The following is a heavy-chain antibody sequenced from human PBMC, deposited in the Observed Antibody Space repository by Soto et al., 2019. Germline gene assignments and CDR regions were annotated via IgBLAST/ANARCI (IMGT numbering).Heavy chain of an antibody. CDR1: GFTFSSYA. CDR2: ISYDGSNK. Sequence: GGSLRLSCAASGFTFSSYAMHWVRQAPGKGLAWVAVISYDGSNKYYADSVKGRFTISRDNSKNTLYLQMNSLRAEDTAVYYCAREGVGGSGSGYFDYWGQGTLVTVSS. V-gene: IGHV3-30-3*01. D-gene: IGHD3-10*01. J-gene: IGHJ4*02. CDR3: AREGVGGSGSGYFDY.